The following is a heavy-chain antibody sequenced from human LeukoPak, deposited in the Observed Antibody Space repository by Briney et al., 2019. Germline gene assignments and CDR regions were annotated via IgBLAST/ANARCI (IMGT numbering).Heavy chain of an antibody. CDR1: GYTFTSYG. D-gene: IGHD2-15*01. V-gene: IGHV1-18*01. Sequence: GASVKVSCKASGYTFTSYGISWVRQAPGQGLERMGWISAYNGNTNYAQKLQGRVTMTTDTSTSTAYMELRSLRSDDTAVYYCARATGYCSGGSCYPGPYYYYGMDVWGQGTTVTVSS. CDR2: ISAYNGNT. J-gene: IGHJ6*02. CDR3: ARATGYCSGGSCYPGPYYYYGMDV.